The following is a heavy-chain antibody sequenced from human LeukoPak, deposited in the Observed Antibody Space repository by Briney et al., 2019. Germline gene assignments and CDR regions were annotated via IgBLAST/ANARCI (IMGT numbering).Heavy chain of an antibody. CDR1: GFTFSSYA. J-gene: IGHJ6*02. CDR3: ARDRETEGSGSYYTYYYYGMDA. CDR2: ISYDGSNK. V-gene: IGHV3-30-3*01. Sequence: GRSLRLSCAASGFTFSSYAMHWVRQAPGKGLEWVAVISYDGSNKYYADSVKGRFTISRDNSKNTLYLQMNSLRAEDTAVYYCARDRETEGSGSYYTYYYYGMDAWGQGTTVTVSS. D-gene: IGHD3-10*01.